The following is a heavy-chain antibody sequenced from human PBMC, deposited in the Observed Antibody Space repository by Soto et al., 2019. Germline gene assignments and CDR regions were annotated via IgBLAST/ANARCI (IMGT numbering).Heavy chain of an antibody. Sequence: QVQLVQSGGEVKRPGASVKVFCKTSGYTFSNYGITWVRQAPGQPLEWLGWISLYSDGTNYAQKFQGRVPMPTDTSTTTAYMELRSLRSDDTAVYYWARVVPSAEAWFGPWGQGTLVTVSS. CDR1: GYTFSNYG. J-gene: IGHJ5*02. V-gene: IGHV1-18*01. D-gene: IGHD2-2*01. CDR2: ISLYSDGT. CDR3: ARVVPSAEAWFGP.